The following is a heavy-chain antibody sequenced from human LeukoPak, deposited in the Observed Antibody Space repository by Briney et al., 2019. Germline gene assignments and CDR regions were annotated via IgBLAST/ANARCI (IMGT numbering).Heavy chain of an antibody. CDR2: SNPNSGGT. D-gene: IGHD4-17*01. CDR3: ARTTVTNRTNYYYYYMDV. CDR1: GCTFTGYY. V-gene: IGHV1-2*02. J-gene: IGHJ6*03. Sequence: APVKVFCKASGCTFTGYYMPWVRQAPGQGLEGIGWSNPNSGGTNSAQRFQGRVTMTRDTSISTAYMELSRLRSDDTAVYYCARTTVTNRTNYYYYYMDVWGKGTTVTVSS.